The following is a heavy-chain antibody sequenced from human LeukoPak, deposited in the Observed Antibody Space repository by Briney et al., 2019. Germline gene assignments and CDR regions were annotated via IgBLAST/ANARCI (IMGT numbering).Heavy chain of an antibody. Sequence: GGSLRLSCAASVFTFSSYWMSWVRQAPGKGLEWVANIKQDGSEKYYVDSVKGRLTISRGNAKNSLDLQMNSLRAEDTAVYYCARDLVHDSSGYYYWGQGTLVTVSS. V-gene: IGHV3-7*01. J-gene: IGHJ4*02. CDR1: VFTFSSYW. CDR2: IKQDGSEK. CDR3: ARDLVHDSSGYYY. D-gene: IGHD3-22*01.